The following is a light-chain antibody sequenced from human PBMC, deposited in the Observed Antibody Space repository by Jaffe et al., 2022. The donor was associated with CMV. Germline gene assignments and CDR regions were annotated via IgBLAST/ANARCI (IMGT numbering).Light chain of an antibody. Sequence: DIQMTQSPSTLSASLGDRVTITCRASQDIRSSLAWYQQKPGKAPKLLIYKASTLEGGVPSRFSGSGSGTDFSLTISSLQPDDLGTYYCQQYSGYSGTFGQGTKVEIK. CDR2: KAS. CDR3: QQYSGYSGT. V-gene: IGKV1-5*03. J-gene: IGKJ1*01. CDR1: QDIRSS.